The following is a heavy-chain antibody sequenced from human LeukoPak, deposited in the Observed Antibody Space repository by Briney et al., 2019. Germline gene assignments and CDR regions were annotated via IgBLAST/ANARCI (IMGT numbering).Heavy chain of an antibody. CDR2: IYYSGST. V-gene: IGHV4-59*08. J-gene: IGHJ4*02. CDR1: GGSISSYY. CDR3: ARHDYGDYVD. D-gene: IGHD4-17*01. Sequence: SETLSLTCTVSGGSISSYYWSWIRQPPGKGLEWIGYIYYSGSTNYNPSLKSRVTISVDTSKNQFSLKLSSVTAADTAVYYCARHDYGDYVDWGQGTLVTVSS.